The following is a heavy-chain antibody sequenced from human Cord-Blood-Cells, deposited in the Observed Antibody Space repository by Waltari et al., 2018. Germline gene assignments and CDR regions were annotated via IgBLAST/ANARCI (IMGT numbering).Heavy chain of an antibody. D-gene: IGHD6-13*01. CDR1: GYPFTGYY. CDR2: IMTNSGGT. V-gene: IGHV1-2*02. CDR3: ATHLSSSWYYFDD. J-gene: IGHJ4*02. Sequence: VRLVQWGAVVETPVASGALTCTAWGYPFTGYYRPWVPPAHGQGLEWMGWIMTNSGGTNYAQKFKGRVTMTRGTSISTAYMELSRLRSDNTAVYYCATHLSSSWYYFDDWGQGTLVTVSS.